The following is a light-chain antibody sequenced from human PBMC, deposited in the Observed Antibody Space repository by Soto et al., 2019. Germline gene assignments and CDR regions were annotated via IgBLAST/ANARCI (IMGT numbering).Light chain of an antibody. V-gene: IGLV1-51*01. J-gene: IGLJ2*01. CDR1: SSNIGKNY. Sequence: QSALTQPPSVSAAPGQKVTISCSGSSSNIGKNYVFWYQQFPGTAPKLLIYDNDKRPSGIPDRFFGSKSGTSATLGITGLQTGDEADYYCGTWDSSLSVVFGGGTKLTVL. CDR3: GTWDSSLSVV. CDR2: DND.